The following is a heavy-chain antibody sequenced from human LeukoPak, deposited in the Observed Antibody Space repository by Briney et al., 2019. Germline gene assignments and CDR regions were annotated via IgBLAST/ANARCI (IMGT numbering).Heavy chain of an antibody. J-gene: IGHJ4*02. V-gene: IGHV3-53*01. Sequence: GGSLRLSCAASGFTVSSNYMSWVRQAPGKRLEWVSVIYSGGSTYHADSVKGRFTISRDNSKNTLYLQMNSLRVEDTAVYFCARSSGWPYYFDYWGQGTLVTVSS. CDR3: ARSSGWPYYFDY. CDR1: GFTVSSNY. CDR2: IYSGGST. D-gene: IGHD6-19*01.